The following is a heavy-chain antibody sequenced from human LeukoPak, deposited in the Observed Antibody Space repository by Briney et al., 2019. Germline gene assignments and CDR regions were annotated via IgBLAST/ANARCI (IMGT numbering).Heavy chain of an antibody. CDR3: ARVGPGYSSSWSYYYYGMDV. CDR1: GGSISSYY. CDR2: IYTSGST. V-gene: IGHV4-4*07. D-gene: IGHD6-13*01. Sequence: SETLSLTCTVSGGSISSYYWSWIRQPAGKGREWIGRIYTSGSTNYNPSLKSRVTMSVDTSKNQFSLKLSSVTAADTAVYYCARVGPGYSSSWSYYYYGMDVWGQGTTVTVSS. J-gene: IGHJ6*02.